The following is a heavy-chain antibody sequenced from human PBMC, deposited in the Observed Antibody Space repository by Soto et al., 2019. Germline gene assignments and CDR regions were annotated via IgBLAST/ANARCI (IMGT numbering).Heavy chain of an antibody. CDR1: GGSISSGGYY. J-gene: IGHJ4*02. CDR2: IYYSGST. CDR3: ARGLCSSTSCYFWPSYYFDY. Sequence: SETLSLTCTVSGGSISSGGYYWSWIRQHPGKGLEWIGYIYYSGSTYYNPSLKSRVTISVDTSKNQFSLKLSSVTAADTAVYYCARGLCSSTSCYFWPSYYFDYWGQGTLVTVSS. V-gene: IGHV4-31*03. D-gene: IGHD2-2*01.